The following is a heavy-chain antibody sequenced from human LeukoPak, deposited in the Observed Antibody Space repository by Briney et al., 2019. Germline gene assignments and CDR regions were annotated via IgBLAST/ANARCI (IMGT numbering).Heavy chain of an antibody. CDR3: AKDLGMATGPSLDY. CDR2: IWYDGSNK. Sequence: GRSLRLSCAASGFTFSSYGMHWVRQAPGKGLEWVAVIWYDGSNKYYADSVKGRFTISRDNSKNTLYLKMNSLRAEDTAVYYCAKDLGMATGPSLDYWGQGTLVTVSS. D-gene: IGHD5-24*01. J-gene: IGHJ4*02. CDR1: GFTFSSYG. V-gene: IGHV3-33*06.